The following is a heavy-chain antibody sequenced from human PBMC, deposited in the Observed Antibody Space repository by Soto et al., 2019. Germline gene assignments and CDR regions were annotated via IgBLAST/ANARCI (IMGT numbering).Heavy chain of an antibody. CDR2: ISRNGGST. CDR3: ARGLEGYAFDI. D-gene: IGHD6-6*01. Sequence: EVQLVESGGGLVQPGGSLRLSCAASGCTFSSYAMHWVRQAPGKGLEYVSTISRNGGSTYYANSVKGRFTISRDNSKNTLFIQMGSLRAEDMAVYYCARGLEGYAFDIWGQGTMVPVSS. J-gene: IGHJ3*02. CDR1: GCTFSSYA. V-gene: IGHV3-64*01.